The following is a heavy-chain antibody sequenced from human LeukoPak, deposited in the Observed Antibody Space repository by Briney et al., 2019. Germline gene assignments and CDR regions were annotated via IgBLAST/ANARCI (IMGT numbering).Heavy chain of an antibody. CDR3: ARQYSYGYGAFDI. V-gene: IGHV4-38-2*01. J-gene: IGHJ3*02. CDR1: GYSISSGYY. CDR2: IYHSGST. D-gene: IGHD5-18*01. Sequence: SETLSLTCAVSGYSISSGYYWGWIRQPPGKALEWIGSIYHSGSTYYNPSLKSRVTISVDTSKNQFSLKLSSVTAADTAVYYCARQYSYGYGAFDIWGQGTMVTVSS.